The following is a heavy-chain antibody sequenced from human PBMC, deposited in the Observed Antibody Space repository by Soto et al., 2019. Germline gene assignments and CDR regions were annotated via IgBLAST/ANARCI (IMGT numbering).Heavy chain of an antibody. CDR1: GYPLTRLS. CDR2: FDPDDGEA. V-gene: IGHV1-24*01. D-gene: IGHD6-19*01. CDR3: GAVFRSQEQWLHNWLDP. Sequence: GASVKVSCKVSGYPLTRLSIQWVRQASGKGFEWMGGFDPDDGEAVYAQRLQGRLTLTEDTSTDTSFMELSSLTSDDTALYFCGAVFRSQEQWLHNWLDPWGQGTLVTVS. J-gene: IGHJ5*02.